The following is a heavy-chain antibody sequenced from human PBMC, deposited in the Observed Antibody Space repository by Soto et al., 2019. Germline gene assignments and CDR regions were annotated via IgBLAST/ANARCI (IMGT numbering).Heavy chain of an antibody. J-gene: IGHJ5*02. V-gene: IGHV4-30-2*01. Sequence: PSETLSLTCAVSGGSISRGGYSWSWIRQPPGKGLEWIGYIYHSGSNYYNPSLKSRVTISVDRSKNQFSLKLSSVTAADTAVYYCARVPGPWGQGTLVPVSS. CDR3: ARVPGP. CDR2: IYHSGSN. CDR1: GGSISRGGYS.